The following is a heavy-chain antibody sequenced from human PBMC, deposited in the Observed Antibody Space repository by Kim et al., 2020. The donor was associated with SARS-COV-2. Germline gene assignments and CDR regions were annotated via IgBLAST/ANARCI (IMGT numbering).Heavy chain of an antibody. CDR2: ITPLRGSP. J-gene: IGHJ6*01. CDR3: PRATSSPTSYYYFGMDV. V-gene: IGHV1-69*13. CDR1: GVTFNNFA. Sequence: SVKVSCKSSGVTFNNFAFTWVRQTPGRGLEWMGGITPLRGSPDYALKFRDRLTITPDASTSTVYMDLSSLTSADTAVYFCPRATSSPTSYYYFGMDVWGQGTTITVSS.